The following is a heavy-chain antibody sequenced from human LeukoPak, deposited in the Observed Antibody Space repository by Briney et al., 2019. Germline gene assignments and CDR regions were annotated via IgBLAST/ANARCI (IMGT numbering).Heavy chain of an antibody. CDR1: GGTFSSYA. CDR2: IIPIFGTA. J-gene: IGHJ6*03. CDR3: ARGRNDFHYYYYYMDV. D-gene: IGHD2-21*02. Sequence: SVKVSCKASGGTFSSYAISWVRQAPGQGLEWMGGIIPIFGTANYAQKFQGRVTITTDESTSTAYMELSSLRSEDTAVYYCARGRNDFHYYYYYMDVWGKGTTVTVSS. V-gene: IGHV1-69*05.